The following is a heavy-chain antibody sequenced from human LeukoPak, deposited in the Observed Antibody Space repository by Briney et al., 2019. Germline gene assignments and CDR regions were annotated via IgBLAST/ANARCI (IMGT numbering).Heavy chain of an antibody. V-gene: IGHV3-64D*06. J-gene: IGHJ5*02. CDR1: GFTFSSYA. Sequence: GGSLRLSCSASGFTFSSYAMYWVRQAPGKGLEYVSAISSNVVSTYYADSVKDRFTISRDNSKNTLYLQMTSLRDEDTAVYYCVKKAVGGAKGWFDPWGQGTLVTVSS. D-gene: IGHD1-26*01. CDR3: VKKAVGGAKGWFDP. CDR2: ISSNVVST.